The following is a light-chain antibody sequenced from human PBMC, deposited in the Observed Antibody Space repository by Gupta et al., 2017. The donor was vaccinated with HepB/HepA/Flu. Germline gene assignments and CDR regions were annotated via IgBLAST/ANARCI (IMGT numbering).Light chain of an antibody. Sequence: EVVLTQSPAPLSLSPGERANLSRRASQSVNRYLAWYQQKPGQAPRLLICDASNGVAGIPARFSGSGSGTDFSLTISSLEPEDFAVYYRQQRKNWPHTFGQGTRLEIK. CDR1: QSVNRY. J-gene: IGKJ2*01. CDR2: DAS. CDR3: QQRKNWPHT. V-gene: IGKV3-11*01.